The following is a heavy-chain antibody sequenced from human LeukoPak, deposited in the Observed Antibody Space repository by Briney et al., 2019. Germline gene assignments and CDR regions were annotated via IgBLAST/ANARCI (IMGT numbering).Heavy chain of an antibody. CDR2: IIPIFGTA. V-gene: IGHV1-69*01. CDR3: ARGGYSYGWFDY. D-gene: IGHD5-18*01. CDR1: GGTFSSYA. Sequence: ASVKVSRKASGGTFSSYAISWVRQAPGQGLEWMGGIIPIFGTANYAQKFQGRVTITADESTSTAYMELSSLRSEDTAVYYCARGGYSYGWFDYWGQGTLVTVSS. J-gene: IGHJ4*02.